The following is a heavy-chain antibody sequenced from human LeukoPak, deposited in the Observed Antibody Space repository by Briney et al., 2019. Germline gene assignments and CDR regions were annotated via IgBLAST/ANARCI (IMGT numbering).Heavy chain of an antibody. J-gene: IGHJ5*02. D-gene: IGHD6-6*01. CDR3: ASGESIAASNWFDP. V-gene: IGHV1-2*02. Sequence: ASVKVSCKASGYIFTGYYMHWVRQAPGQGLEWMGWINPNSGGTNYAQKFQGRVTMTRDTSISTAYMELSRLRSDDTAVYYCASGESIAASNWFDPWGQGTLVTVSS. CDR2: INPNSGGT. CDR1: GYIFTGYY.